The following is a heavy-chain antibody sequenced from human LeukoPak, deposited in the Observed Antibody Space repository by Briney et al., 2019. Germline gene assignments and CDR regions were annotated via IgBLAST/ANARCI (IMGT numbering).Heavy chain of an antibody. CDR2: IYYSGST. CDR3: ASGVAGWQQLVRWFDP. CDR1: GGSISSSSYY. V-gene: IGHV4-39*07. J-gene: IGHJ5*02. Sequence: SETLSLTCTVSGGSISSSSYYWGWIRQPPGKGLEWIGSIYYSGSTYYNPSLKSRVTISVDTSKNQFSLKLSSVTAADTAVYYCASGVAGWQQLVRWFDPWGQGTLVTVSS. D-gene: IGHD6-13*01.